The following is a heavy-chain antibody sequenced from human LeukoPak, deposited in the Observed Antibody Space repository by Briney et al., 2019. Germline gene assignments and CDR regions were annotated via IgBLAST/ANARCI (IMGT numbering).Heavy chain of an antibody. Sequence: ASVKVSCKASGYTFSSYGISWVRQAPGQGLEWMAWISAFSGDTNYAQKFQGRVTITTDTSARTAYMELRSLRSDDTAVYYCARQGLGDSSGYSLIDSWGQGTLVTVSS. CDR1: GYTFSSYG. V-gene: IGHV1-18*01. J-gene: IGHJ4*02. D-gene: IGHD3-22*01. CDR2: ISAFSGDT. CDR3: ARQGLGDSSGYSLIDS.